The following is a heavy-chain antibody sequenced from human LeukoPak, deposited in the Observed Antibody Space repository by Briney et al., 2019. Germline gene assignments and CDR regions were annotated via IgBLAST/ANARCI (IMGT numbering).Heavy chain of an antibody. CDR2: IGSSGSTI. D-gene: IGHD4-23*01. CDR1: GFTFSSYG. V-gene: IGHV3-48*04. Sequence: PGGSLRLSCAASGFTFSSYGMSWVRQAPGKGLEWVAYIGSSGSTIYYADSVKGRFTISRDNAKNSLYLQMNSLRAEDTAVYYCARDYGGSSPFDYWGQGTLVTVSS. CDR3: ARDYGGSSPFDY. J-gene: IGHJ4*02.